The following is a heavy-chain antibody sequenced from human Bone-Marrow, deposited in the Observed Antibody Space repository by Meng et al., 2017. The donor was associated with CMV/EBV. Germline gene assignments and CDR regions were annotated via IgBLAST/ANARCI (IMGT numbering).Heavy chain of an antibody. V-gene: IGHV4-59*12. D-gene: IGHD3-16*01. Sequence: ESLKISCTVSGDSMSAYYWSWIRQPPGKGLEWIGYISYGGDTTYNPSLSSRVTISIDTSKNQFSLTLNSVTAADTAIYYCSSQEGGTSRANWGQGTLVTVSS. CDR3: SSQEGGTSRAN. CDR1: GDSMSAYY. J-gene: IGHJ4*02. CDR2: ISYGGDT.